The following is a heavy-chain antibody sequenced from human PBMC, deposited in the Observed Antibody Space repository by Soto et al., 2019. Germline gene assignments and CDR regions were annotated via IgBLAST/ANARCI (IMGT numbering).Heavy chain of an antibody. CDR3: AREERKGIISWFDL. D-gene: IGHD2-21*01. Sequence: SETLSLTCTVSGGSVSGVDYFWSWIRRSPGKGLEWIGYIYYTGITHLNPSLKSRLTMAVDTSKNEFSLKLTSVSAADTAVYFCAREERKGIISWFDLWGLGTPVTVSS. V-gene: IGHV4-30-4*01. CDR1: GGSVSGVDYF. CDR2: IYYTGIT. J-gene: IGHJ5*02.